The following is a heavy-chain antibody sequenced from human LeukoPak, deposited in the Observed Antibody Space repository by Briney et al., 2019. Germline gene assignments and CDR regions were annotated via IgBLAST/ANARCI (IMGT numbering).Heavy chain of an antibody. J-gene: IGHJ5*02. V-gene: IGHV1-8*01. CDR3: ARNGNLELRSWFDP. CDR1: GYTFISYD. CDR2: MNPNSGNT. Sequence: GASVKVSCKASGYTFISYDINWVRQAPGQGLEWMGWMNPNSGNTGYAQKFQGRVTMTRDTSISTVYMELSSLRSEDTAVYYCARNGNLELRSWFDPWGQGTLVTVSS. D-gene: IGHD1-14*01.